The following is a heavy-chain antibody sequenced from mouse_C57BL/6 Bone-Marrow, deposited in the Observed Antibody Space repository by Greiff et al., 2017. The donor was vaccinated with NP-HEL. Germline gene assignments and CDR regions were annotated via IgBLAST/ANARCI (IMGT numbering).Heavy chain of an antibody. CDR3: ARLELSYYGSSYWYFDV. D-gene: IGHD1-1*01. Sequence: VQLQQSGAELARPGASVKMSCKASGYTFTSYTMHWVNQRPGQGLEWIGYINPSSGYTKYNQKFKDKATLTADKYSSTAYMQLSSRTSEDSAVYYCARLELSYYGSSYWYFDVWGTGTTVTVSS. CDR1: GYTFTSYT. CDR2: INPSSGYT. J-gene: IGHJ1*03. V-gene: IGHV1-4*01.